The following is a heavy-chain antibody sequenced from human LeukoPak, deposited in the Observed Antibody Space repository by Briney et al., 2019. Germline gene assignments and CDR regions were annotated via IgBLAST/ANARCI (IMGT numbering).Heavy chain of an antibody. CDR3: ARSSIWGWLDP. CDR1: GGSINTYH. D-gene: IGHD3-16*01. Sequence: SETLSLTCTVSGGSINTYHWNWIRQSPGKGLEWIGYMYYMHNSGSTNYNPSLKSRVTISVDTSKSQFSLNLSSVTAADTAVYYCARSSIWGWLDPWGQGTLVTVSS. V-gene: IGHV4-59*01. J-gene: IGHJ5*02. CDR2: MYYMHNSGST.